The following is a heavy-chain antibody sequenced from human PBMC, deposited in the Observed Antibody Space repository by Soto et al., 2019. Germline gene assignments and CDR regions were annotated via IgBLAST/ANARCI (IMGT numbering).Heavy chain of an antibody. J-gene: IGHJ6*02. CDR3: ASEKTSYGMDV. CDR1: GYTFTSYD. V-gene: IGHV1-8*01. CDR2: MNPNSGNT. Sequence: QVQLVQSGAEVKKPGASVKVSCKASGYTFTSYDINWVRQATGQGLEWMGWMNPNSGNTGYAQKFQGRVTXTXXTSISTAYMELSSLRSEDTAVYYCASEKTSYGMDVWGQGTTVTVSS.